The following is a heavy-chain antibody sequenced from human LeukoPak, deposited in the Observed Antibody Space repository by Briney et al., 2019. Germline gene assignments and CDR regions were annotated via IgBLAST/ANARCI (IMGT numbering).Heavy chain of an antibody. CDR3: ARLYDSSANIWGHWYFDL. Sequence: GESLKISCSGSGYSFSNYWIGWVRQMPGKGLEWMGIIYPGDSDTRYSPSFQGQVTISADKSISTAYLQWSSLKASDTAMYYCARLYDSSANIWGHWYFDLWGRGTLVTVSS. CDR2: IYPGDSDT. CDR1: GYSFSNYW. J-gene: IGHJ2*01. V-gene: IGHV5-51*01. D-gene: IGHD3-22*01.